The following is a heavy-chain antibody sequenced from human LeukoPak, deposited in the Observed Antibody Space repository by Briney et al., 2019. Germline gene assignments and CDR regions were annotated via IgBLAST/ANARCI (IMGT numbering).Heavy chain of an antibody. J-gene: IGHJ4*02. D-gene: IGHD3-3*01. CDR2: INHSGSA. Sequence: PSETLSLTCAVSGGSFSGYYWTWIRQPPGKGLEWIGEINHSGSANYNPSLMSRVTMSVDTSKNQFSLKLSSVTAADTAVYYCARENHDFWSGYYSYWGQGTLVTVSS. CDR1: GGSFSGYY. CDR3: ARENHDFWSGYYSY. V-gene: IGHV4-34*01.